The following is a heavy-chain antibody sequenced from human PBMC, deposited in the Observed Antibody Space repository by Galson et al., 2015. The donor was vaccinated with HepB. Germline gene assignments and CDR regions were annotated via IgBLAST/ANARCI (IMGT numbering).Heavy chain of an antibody. CDR2: ISYDGSNK. Sequence: SLRLSCAASGFTFSSYAMHWVRQAPGKGLEWVAVISYDGSNKYYADSVKGRFTISRDNSKNTLYLQMNSLRAEDTAVYYCTAYRITSGSYPFDYWGQGTLVTVSS. D-gene: IGHD1-26*01. V-gene: IGHV3-30*04. J-gene: IGHJ4*02. CDR1: GFTFSSYA. CDR3: TAYRITSGSYPFDY.